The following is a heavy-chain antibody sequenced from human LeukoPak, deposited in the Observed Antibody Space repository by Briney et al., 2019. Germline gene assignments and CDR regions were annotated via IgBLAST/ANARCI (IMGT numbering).Heavy chain of an antibody. CDR3: ARLHNTAMDAPVAFDI. CDR2: IYYSGST. V-gene: IGHV4-59*08. Sequence: SETLSLTCTVSGGSISSYYWSWIRQPPGKGLEWIGYIYYSGSTNYNPSLKSRVTISVDTSKNQFSLKLSSVTAADTAVYYCARLHNTAMDAPVAFDIWGQGTMVTVSS. J-gene: IGHJ3*02. D-gene: IGHD5-18*01. CDR1: GGSISSYY.